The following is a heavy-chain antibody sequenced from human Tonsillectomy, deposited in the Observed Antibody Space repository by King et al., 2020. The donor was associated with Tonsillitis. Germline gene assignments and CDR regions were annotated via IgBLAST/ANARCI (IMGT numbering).Heavy chain of an antibody. CDR2: MNPNSGNT. CDR3: ARVSLTYCSGTSCYAYYYYGMDV. D-gene: IGHD2-2*01. Sequence: QLVQSGAEVKKPGASVKVSCKASGYTFTSYDVNWVRQATGQGLEWMGWMNPNSGNTGYAQKCQGRVTMTRNTSISTAYMELSSLRSEDAAVYYCARVSLTYCSGTSCYAYYYYGMDVWGQGTTVTVSS. V-gene: IGHV1-8*01. J-gene: IGHJ6*02. CDR1: GYTFTSYD.